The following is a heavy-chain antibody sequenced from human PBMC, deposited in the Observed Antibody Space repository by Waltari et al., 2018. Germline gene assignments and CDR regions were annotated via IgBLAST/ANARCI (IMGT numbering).Heavy chain of an antibody. J-gene: IGHJ4*02. D-gene: IGHD6-13*01. V-gene: IGHV3-23*01. CDR1: GFTFSSYA. CDR3: AKFYRGIAPPIVFDY. Sequence: EVQLLESGGGLVQPGGSLRLSCAASGFTFSSYAMSWVRQAPGKGLEWVSVIGGSGGSTYYADSVKGRFTISRDNAKNTLYLQMNSLRAEDTAVYYCAKFYRGIAPPIVFDYWGQGTLVTVSS. CDR2: IGGSGGST.